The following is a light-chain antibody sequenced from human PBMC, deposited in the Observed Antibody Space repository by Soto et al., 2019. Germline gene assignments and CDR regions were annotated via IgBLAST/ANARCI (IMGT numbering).Light chain of an antibody. Sequence: QSALAQPASVSGSPGQSITISCPGTSSDVGGYNYVSWYQQHPGKAPKLMIYDVSNRPSGVSTRFSGSKSGNTPSLTISGLQAEDEADYYCSSNTSSSRDVVGTGTKVTVL. J-gene: IGLJ1*01. CDR1: SSDVGGYNY. CDR2: DVS. V-gene: IGLV2-14*01. CDR3: SSNTSSSRDV.